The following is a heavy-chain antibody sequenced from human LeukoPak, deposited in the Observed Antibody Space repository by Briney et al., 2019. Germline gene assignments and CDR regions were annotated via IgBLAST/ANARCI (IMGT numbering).Heavy chain of an antibody. D-gene: IGHD3-22*01. J-gene: IGHJ4*02. Sequence: SETLSLTCTVSGGSISSGGYYWSWIRQPPGKGLEWIGYIYHSGSTYYNPSLKSRVTISVDRSKNQFSLKLSSVTAADTAVYYCARHSAATYYYDSSSPPDYWGQGTLVTVSS. CDR3: ARHSAATYYYDSSSPPDY. CDR2: IYHSGST. CDR1: GGSISSGGYY. V-gene: IGHV4-30-2*02.